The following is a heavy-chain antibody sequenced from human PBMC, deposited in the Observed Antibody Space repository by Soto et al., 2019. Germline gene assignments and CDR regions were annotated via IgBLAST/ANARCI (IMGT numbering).Heavy chain of an antibody. V-gene: IGHV3-48*02. CDR2: ISSGSTSK. CDR1: GFSFSSDS. D-gene: IGHD1-1*01. CDR3: ARNRAAGWNSFDY. J-gene: IGHJ4*02. Sequence: PGGSLRLSCAASGFSFSSDSMNWVRQAPGKGLEWISYISSGSTSKYYADSVEGRFTISRDDARNSLYLQMNNLRDEDTAVYYCARNRAAGWNSFDYWGLGTLVTVSS.